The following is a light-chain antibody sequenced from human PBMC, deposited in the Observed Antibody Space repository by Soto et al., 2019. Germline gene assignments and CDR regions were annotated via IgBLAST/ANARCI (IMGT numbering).Light chain of an antibody. V-gene: IGKV1-5*03. J-gene: IGKJ1*01. Sequence: DLQMTQSPSTLSASVGDSVTITCRASQSISSWLAWYQQKPGNPPNLLIYKASTLDSGVPSRFSGSGSGTEFTLTINSLQPDDFATYYCQQYYSRKTFGQGTKVQI. CDR2: KAS. CDR1: QSISSW. CDR3: QQYYSRKT.